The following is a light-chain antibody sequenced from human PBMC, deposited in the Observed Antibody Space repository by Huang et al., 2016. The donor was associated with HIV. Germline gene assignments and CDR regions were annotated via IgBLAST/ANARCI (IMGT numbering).Light chain of an antibody. CDR3: QQYDDVPIS. V-gene: IGKV1-33*01. CDR1: QDIHNF. Sequence: DIQMTQSPSSLSASVGDRVTITCQASQDIHNFLNWYQQKPGKAPKLLILDASNLQTGVPSRFSGSGSGTHFTFTITSLRRDDIGTYYCQQYDDVPISFGGGTKV. J-gene: IGKJ4*01. CDR2: DAS.